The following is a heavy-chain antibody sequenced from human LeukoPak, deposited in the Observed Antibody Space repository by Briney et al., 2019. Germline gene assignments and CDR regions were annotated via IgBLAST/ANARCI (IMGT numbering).Heavy chain of an antibody. CDR3: AIQGLLGAKNPDRRYCSSTSCYRGPYYYYYYMDV. CDR1: GYTFTSYY. D-gene: IGHD2-2*02. Sequence: ASVKVSCKASGYTFTSYYMHRVRQAPGQGLEWMGIINPSGGSTSYAQKFQGRVTMTRDTSTSTVYMELSSLRSEDTAVYYCAIQGLLGAKNPDRRYCSSTSCYRGPYYYYYYMDVWGKGTTVTVSS. V-gene: IGHV1-46*03. CDR2: INPSGGST. J-gene: IGHJ6*03.